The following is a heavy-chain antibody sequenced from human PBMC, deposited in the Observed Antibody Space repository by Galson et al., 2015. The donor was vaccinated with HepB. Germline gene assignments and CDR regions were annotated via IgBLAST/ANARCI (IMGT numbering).Heavy chain of an antibody. CDR2: INSDGSST. CDR3: ARNFYDSSGYEVDY. Sequence: LRLSCAASGFTFSSYWMHWVRQAPGKGLVWVSRINSDGSSTTYADSVKGRFTVSRDNARNTLYLQMNSLRAEDTAVYYCARNFYDSSGYEVDYWGQGTLVTVSS. CDR1: GFTFSSYW. V-gene: IGHV3-74*03. D-gene: IGHD3-22*01. J-gene: IGHJ4*02.